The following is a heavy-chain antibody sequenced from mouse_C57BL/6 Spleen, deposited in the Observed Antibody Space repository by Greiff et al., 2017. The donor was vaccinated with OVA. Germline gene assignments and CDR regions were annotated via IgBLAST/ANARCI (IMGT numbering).Heavy chain of an antibody. Sequence: QVQLQQSGAELVKPGASVKMSCKASGYTFTSYWITWVKQRPGQGLEWIGDIYPGSGSTNYNEKFKSKATLTVDTSSSTAYMQLSSLTSEDSAVYYCARWGVYYSNYVDYWGQGTTLTVSS. CDR3: ARWGVYYSNYVDY. D-gene: IGHD2-5*01. CDR2: IYPGSGST. CDR1: GYTFTSYW. V-gene: IGHV1-55*01. J-gene: IGHJ2*01.